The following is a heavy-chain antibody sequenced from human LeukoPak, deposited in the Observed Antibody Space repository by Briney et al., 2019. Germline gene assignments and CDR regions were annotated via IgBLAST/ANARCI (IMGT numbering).Heavy chain of an antibody. Sequence: SETLSLTCTVSGGTISSYYWSWIRQPAGKGLEWIGRIYTSGSTNYNPSLKSRVTMSVDTSKNQFSLKLSSVTAADTAVYYCASETYHYDSSGYYSDLHYFDYWGQGTLVTVSS. J-gene: IGHJ4*02. CDR3: ASETYHYDSSGYYSDLHYFDY. V-gene: IGHV4-4*07. CDR1: GGTISSYY. D-gene: IGHD3-22*01. CDR2: IYTSGST.